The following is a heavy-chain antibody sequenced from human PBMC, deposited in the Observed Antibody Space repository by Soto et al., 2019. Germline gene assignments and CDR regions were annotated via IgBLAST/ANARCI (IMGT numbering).Heavy chain of an antibody. CDR1: GFTFSSYA. D-gene: IGHD3-3*01. CDR2: ISYDGSNK. CDR3: ARPASITIFGVVLLAGYFQH. Sequence: GGSLRLSCAASGFTFSSYAMHWVRQAPGKGLEWVAVISYDGSNKYYADSVKGRFTISRDNSKNTLYLQMNSLRAEDTAVYYCARPASITIFGVVLLAGYFQHWGQGTLVTVSS. J-gene: IGHJ1*01. V-gene: IGHV3-30-3*01.